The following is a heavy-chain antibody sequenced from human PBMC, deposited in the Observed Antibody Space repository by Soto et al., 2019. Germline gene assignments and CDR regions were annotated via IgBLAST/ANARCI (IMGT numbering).Heavy chain of an antibody. D-gene: IGHD3-9*01. CDR1: GGSISSSSYY. Sequence: SETLSLTCTASGGSISSSSYYWGWIRQPPGKGLEWIGSIYYSGSTYYNPSLKSRVTISVDTSKNQFSLKLSSVTAADTAVYYCASLQYYDILTGGPTDYYYYGMDVWGQGTTVTVSS. J-gene: IGHJ6*02. CDR3: ASLQYYDILTGGPTDYYYYGMDV. CDR2: IYYSGST. V-gene: IGHV4-39*07.